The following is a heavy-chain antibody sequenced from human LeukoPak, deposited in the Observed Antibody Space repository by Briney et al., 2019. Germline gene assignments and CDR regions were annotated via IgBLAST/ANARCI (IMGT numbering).Heavy chain of an antibody. CDR2: INPNSGGT. Sequence: ASVKVSCKASGYTFTGYYMHWVRQAPGQGLEWMGWINPNSGGTNYAQKFQGRVTMTRDTSISTAYMELNSLRAEDTAVYYCAKVMFRGSYLLDYWGQGTLVTVSS. D-gene: IGHD1-26*01. CDR3: AKVMFRGSYLLDY. V-gene: IGHV1-2*02. J-gene: IGHJ4*02. CDR1: GYTFTGYY.